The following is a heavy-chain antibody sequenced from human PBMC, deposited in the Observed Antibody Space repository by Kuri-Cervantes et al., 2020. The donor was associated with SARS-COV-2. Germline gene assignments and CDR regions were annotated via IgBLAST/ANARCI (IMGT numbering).Heavy chain of an antibody. V-gene: IGHV3-7*01. CDR3: ARASAGSSWGYYYYMDV. CDR2: IKQDGSEK. CDR1: GISFSYYW. D-gene: IGHD1-26*01. J-gene: IGHJ6*03. Sequence: GGSLRLSCEASGISFSYYWMTWVRQTPGRGLEWVANIKQDGSEKYYVDSVKGRFTISRDNAGNSPFLQMNSLRSEDTAVYYCARASAGSSWGYYYYMDVWGIGTTVTVSS.